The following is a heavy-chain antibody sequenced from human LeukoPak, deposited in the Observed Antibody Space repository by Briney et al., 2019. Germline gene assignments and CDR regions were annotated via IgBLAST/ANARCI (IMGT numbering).Heavy chain of an antibody. CDR2: INSDGSST. D-gene: IGHD2-2*01. J-gene: IGHJ6*02. Sequence: GGSLRLSCAASGFTFSSYWMHWVRQAPGKGLVWVSRINSDGSSTSYADSVKGRFTISRVNAKNTLYLQMNSLRAEDTAVYYCARVGGILGYCSSTSCDYYYGMDVWGQGTTVTVSS. CDR3: ARVGGILGYCSSTSCDYYYGMDV. CDR1: GFTFSSYW. V-gene: IGHV3-74*01.